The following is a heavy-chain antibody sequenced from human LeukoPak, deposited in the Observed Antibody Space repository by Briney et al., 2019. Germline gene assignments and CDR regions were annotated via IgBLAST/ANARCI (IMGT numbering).Heavy chain of an antibody. J-gene: IGHJ1*01. D-gene: IGHD2-21*02. V-gene: IGHV3-21*01. CDR2: ISSSSSYI. Sequence: GGSLRLSCAASGFTFSSYSMNWVRQAPGKGLEWVSSISSSSSYIYYADSVKGRFTISRDNTKSSLYLQMNSLRAEDMAVYYCARGYCGGDCYGDWGQGTLVTVSS. CDR3: ARGYCGGDCYGD. CDR1: GFTFSSYS.